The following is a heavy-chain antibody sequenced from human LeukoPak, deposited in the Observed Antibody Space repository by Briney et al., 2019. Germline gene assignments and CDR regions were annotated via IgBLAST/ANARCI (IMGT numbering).Heavy chain of an antibody. J-gene: IGHJ4*02. D-gene: IGHD6-13*01. CDR1: GYTLTELS. CDR3: ATVDIFGYSSSWYGY. Sequence: ASVKVSCKVSGYTLTELSMHWVRQAPGKGLEWMGGFDLEDGETIYAQKFQGRVTMTEDTSTDTAYMELSSLRSEDTAVYYCATVDIFGYSSSWYGYWGQGTLVTVSS. CDR2: FDLEDGET. V-gene: IGHV1-24*01.